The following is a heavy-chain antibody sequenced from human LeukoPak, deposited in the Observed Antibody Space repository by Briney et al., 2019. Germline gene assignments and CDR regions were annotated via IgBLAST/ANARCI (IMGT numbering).Heavy chain of an antibody. CDR1: GCSISSYY. J-gene: IGHJ5*02. V-gene: IGHV4-59*08. D-gene: IGHD1-26*01. CDR2: IYYSGST. Sequence: PSETLSLTCTVSGCSISSYYWSWIRQLPGKGLEWIGYIYYSGSTNYNPSLKSRVTISVDPSKKQLSLTLSSVTAADTAVCYCARLGNNLGATTFGWFDPWGQGTLVTVSS. CDR3: ARLGNNLGATTFGWFDP.